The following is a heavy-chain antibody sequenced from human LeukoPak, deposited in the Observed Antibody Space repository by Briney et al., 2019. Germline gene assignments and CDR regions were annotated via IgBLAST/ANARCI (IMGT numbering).Heavy chain of an antibody. CDR1: GGSISSYY. CDR2: IYYSGST. Sequence: KPSETLSLTCTVSGGSISSYYWSWIRQPPGKGLEWIGYIYYSGSTNYNPSLKSRVTVSVDTSKNQFSLKLSSVTAADTAVYYCARDSEEQLAGDAFDIWGQGTMVTVSS. CDR3: ARDSEEQLAGDAFDI. D-gene: IGHD6-13*01. V-gene: IGHV4-59*12. J-gene: IGHJ3*02.